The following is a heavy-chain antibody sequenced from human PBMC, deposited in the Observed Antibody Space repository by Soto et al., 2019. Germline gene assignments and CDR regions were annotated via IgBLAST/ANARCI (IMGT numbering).Heavy chain of an antibody. J-gene: IGHJ5*02. CDR2: IYSGGGT. V-gene: IGHV3-53*01. D-gene: IGHD6-13*01. CDR1: DFTVGNNY. CDR3: ARALSSSWSPDGFDP. Sequence: GGSLRLSCAASDFTVGNNYMTWVRQAPGKGLEWVSVIYSGGGTMYTDSVKGRFTISRDSSKNTLYLQMNSLRVEDTAVYYCARALSSSWSPDGFDPWGQGTLVTVSS.